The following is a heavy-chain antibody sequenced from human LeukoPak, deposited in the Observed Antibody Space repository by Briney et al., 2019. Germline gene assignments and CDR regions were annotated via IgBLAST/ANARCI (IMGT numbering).Heavy chain of an antibody. D-gene: IGHD2-21*02. CDR2: INHSGST. CDR1: GGSISSYY. CDR3: ARVALVVVTAKLYYYYGMDV. J-gene: IGHJ6*02. Sequence: SETLSLTRTVSGGSISSYYWSWIRQPPGKGLEWIGEINHSGSTNYNSSLKSRVTISVDTSKNQFSLKLSSVTAADTAVYYCARVALVVVTAKLYYYYGMDVWGQGTTVTVSS. V-gene: IGHV4-34*01.